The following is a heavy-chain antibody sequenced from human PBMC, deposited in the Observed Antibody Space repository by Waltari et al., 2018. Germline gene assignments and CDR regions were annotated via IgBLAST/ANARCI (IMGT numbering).Heavy chain of an antibody. CDR2: ILYDGSNK. J-gene: IGHJ4*02. CDR1: GFTFNSYA. CDR3: ARDGEQWLADYYFDY. Sequence: QVQLVESGGGVVQPGRSLSLSCSASGFTFNSYAMHWVRQAPGKGLEWVAVILYDGSNKNYADSVKGRFTISRDNSKNTLYLQMNSLRAKDTAVYYCARDGEQWLADYYFDYWGQGTLVTVSS. D-gene: IGHD6-19*01. V-gene: IGHV3-30-3*01.